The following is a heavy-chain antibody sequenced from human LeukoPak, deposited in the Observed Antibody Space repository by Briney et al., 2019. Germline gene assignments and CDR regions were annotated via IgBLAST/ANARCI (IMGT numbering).Heavy chain of an antibody. Sequence: GYNFDRGSTNHNPPLKSRVTISVDTSKNQFSLKLSSVTAADTAVYYCARLSIVGATNFDYWGQGTLVTVSS. D-gene: IGHD1-26*01. CDR2: NFDRGST. J-gene: IGHJ4*02. CDR3: ARLSIVGATNFDY. V-gene: IGHV4-59*08.